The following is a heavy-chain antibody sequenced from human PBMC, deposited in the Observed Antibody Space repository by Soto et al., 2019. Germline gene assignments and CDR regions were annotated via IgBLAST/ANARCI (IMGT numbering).Heavy chain of an antibody. J-gene: IGHJ4*02. CDR2: INAGNGNT. CDR3: ARGGALGYCSSTSCYYFDY. V-gene: IGHV1-3*01. Sequence: ASVKVSCKASGYTFTSYAMHWVRQAPGQRLEWMGWINAGNGNTKYSQKFQGRATITRDTSASTAYMELSSLRSEDTAVYYCARGGALGYCSSTSCYYFDYWGQGTLVTVSS. D-gene: IGHD2-2*01. CDR1: GYTFTSYA.